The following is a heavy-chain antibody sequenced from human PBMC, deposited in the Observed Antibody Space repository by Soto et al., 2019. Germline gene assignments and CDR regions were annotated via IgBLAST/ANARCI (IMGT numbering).Heavy chain of an antibody. Sequence: GSLRLSCAASGXTFSSYSMSWVRQAPGKGLEWVSAISGSGGSTYYADAVNCRFTISRDNSKNTLYLQMNSLRAEDTAVYYCAKDLLYYYDSSGYYRDYWGQGTLVTVSS. J-gene: IGHJ4*02. D-gene: IGHD3-22*01. CDR1: GXTFSSYS. CDR2: ISGSGGST. CDR3: AKDLLYYYDSSGYYRDY. V-gene: IGHV3-23*01.